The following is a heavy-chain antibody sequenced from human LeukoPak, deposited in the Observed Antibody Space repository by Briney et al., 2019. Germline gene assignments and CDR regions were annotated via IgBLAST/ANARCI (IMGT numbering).Heavy chain of an antibody. J-gene: IGHJ4*02. CDR2: INPNSGGT. CDR3: ARVSYDSSDLLDY. D-gene: IGHD3-22*01. Sequence: ASVKVSCKASGYTFTGYYMHWVRQAPGQGLEWMGCINPNSGGTNYAQKFQGRVTMTRDTSISTAYMELSRLRSDDTAVYYCARVSYDSSDLLDYWGQGTLVTVSS. V-gene: IGHV1-2*02. CDR1: GYTFTGYY.